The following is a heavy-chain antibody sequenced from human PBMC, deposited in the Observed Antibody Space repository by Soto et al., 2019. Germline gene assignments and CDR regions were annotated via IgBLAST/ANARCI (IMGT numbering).Heavy chain of an antibody. V-gene: IGHV3-49*03. CDR3: TRARAKKVLRFLEWLLWPYGMDV. D-gene: IGHD3-3*01. CDR1: VFTFGDYA. CDR2: IRSKAYGGTT. J-gene: IGHJ6*02. Sequence: GSLRLSCTASVFTFGDYAMSWFRQAPGKGLEWVGFIRSKAYGGTTEYAASVKGRFTISRDDSKSIAYLQMNSLKTEDTAVYYCTRARAKKVLRFLEWLLWPYGMDVWGQGTTVTVSS.